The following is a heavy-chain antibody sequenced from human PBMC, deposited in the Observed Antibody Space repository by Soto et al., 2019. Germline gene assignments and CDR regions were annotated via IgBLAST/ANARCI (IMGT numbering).Heavy chain of an antibody. CDR1: GYTLTSYD. Sequence: QVQLVQSGAEVKKPGASVKVSCKASGYTLTSYDINWVRQATGQGLEWMGWMNPNSGNTGYAQKFHGRVTMTRNTSISTAYMELSSLRSEDTAVYYCAITHLRFGEHHYWGQGTLVTVSS. CDR3: AITHLRFGEHHY. J-gene: IGHJ4*02. V-gene: IGHV1-8*01. CDR2: MNPNSGNT. D-gene: IGHD3-10*01.